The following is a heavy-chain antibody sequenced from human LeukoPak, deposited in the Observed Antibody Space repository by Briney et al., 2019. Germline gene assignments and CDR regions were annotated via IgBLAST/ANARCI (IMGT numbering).Heavy chain of an antibody. CDR1: GFTFSSYA. CDR3: AKVYDSSGYYDTLDY. D-gene: IGHD3-22*01. V-gene: IGHV3-23*01. Sequence: GGSLRLSCAASGFTFSSYAMSWVRQAPGKGLEWVSAISGSGGSTYYADSVEGRFTISRDNSKNTLYLQMNSLRAEDTAVYYCAKVYDSSGYYDTLDYWGQGTLVTVSS. J-gene: IGHJ4*02. CDR2: ISGSGGST.